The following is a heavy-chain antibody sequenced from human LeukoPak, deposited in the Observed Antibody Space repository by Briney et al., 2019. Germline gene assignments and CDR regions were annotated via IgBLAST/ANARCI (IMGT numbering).Heavy chain of an antibody. V-gene: IGHV3-23*01. CDR3: AKSRTSCYDY. CDR1: EFTFSSYD. J-gene: IGHJ4*02. Sequence: GGSLRLSCAASEFTFSSYDMSWVRQAPGKGLEWVSVISGSGGSTYYADSVKGRFTISRDNSKNTLYLQMNSLRAEDTAVYYCAKSRTSCYDYWGQGTLVTVSS. CDR2: ISGSGGST. D-gene: IGHD2-2*01.